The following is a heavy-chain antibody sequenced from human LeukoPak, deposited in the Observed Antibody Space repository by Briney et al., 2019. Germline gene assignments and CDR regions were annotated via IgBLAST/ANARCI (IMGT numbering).Heavy chain of an antibody. CDR2: INWSGVST. V-gene: IGHV3-20*04. Sequence: GGSLRLSCAASGFTFDDYAMSWVRQAPGKGLEWVSGINWSGVSTGYADSVKGRFTISRDNTKNSLFLQMNSLRAEDTAFYYCAKGKDTLNPYWYFDAWGRGTLVTVSS. D-gene: IGHD2-15*01. CDR3: AKGKDTLNPYWYFDA. J-gene: IGHJ2*01. CDR1: GFTFDDYA.